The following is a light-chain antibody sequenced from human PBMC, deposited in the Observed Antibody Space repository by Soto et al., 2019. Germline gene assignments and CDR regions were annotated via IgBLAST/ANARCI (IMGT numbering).Light chain of an antibody. V-gene: IGKV3-15*01. Sequence: EIVLTQSPATLSVSPGERATLSCKSSQSVRSDLAWYQQKPGQAPRLLIYGESHSAPGIPARFSGGGSGTEFTLTIRSLHSEYFGVYFCQQYNNWLTFRGRTKGDIK. CDR1: QSVRSD. CDR2: GES. J-gene: IGKJ4*01. CDR3: QQYNNWLT.